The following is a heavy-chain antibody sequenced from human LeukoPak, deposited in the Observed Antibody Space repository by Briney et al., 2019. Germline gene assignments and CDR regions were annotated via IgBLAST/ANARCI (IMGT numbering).Heavy chain of an antibody. V-gene: IGHV3-48*04. J-gene: IGHJ5*02. Sequence: SGGSLRLSCAASGFTFSSYSMNWVRQAPGKGLEWVSYISSSSSTIYYADSVKGRFTISRDNAKNSLYLQMNSLRAEDTAVYYCARDRQQLPHNWFDPWGQGTLVTVSS. D-gene: IGHD6-13*01. CDR2: ISSSSSTI. CDR1: GFTFSSYS. CDR3: ARDRQQLPHNWFDP.